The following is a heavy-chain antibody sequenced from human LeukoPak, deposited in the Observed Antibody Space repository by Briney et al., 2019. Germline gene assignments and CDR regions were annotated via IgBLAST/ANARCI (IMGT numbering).Heavy chain of an antibody. CDR2: ISDTGNT. J-gene: IGHJ2*01. D-gene: IGHD1-26*01. V-gene: IGHV3-23*01. CDR3: AKEGVQTPSDWYFDL. CDR1: GFTLSSYA. Sequence: GGSLTLSCAASGFTLSSYAMSWLRHAPGKGLEWVSAISDTGNTYHADSVKGRFTISRDNSKNTLYLQMNSLRAEDTAVYYCAKEGVQTPSDWYFDLWGRGTLVTVSS.